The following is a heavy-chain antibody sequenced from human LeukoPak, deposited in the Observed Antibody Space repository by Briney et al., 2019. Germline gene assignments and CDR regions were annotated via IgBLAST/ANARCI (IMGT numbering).Heavy chain of an antibody. CDR3: GRSKGMWELDY. J-gene: IGHJ4*02. V-gene: IGHV3-23*01. CDR1: GFKFDSYA. Sequence: PGGSLRLSCAASGFKFDSYAMTWVRQAPGKGLEWVSAIGGSGGRTYDADSVKGRFTISRDNSKNMLYLQMNSLRAEDTAVYYCGRSKGMWELDYWGQGTLVTVSS. D-gene: IGHD1-26*01. CDR2: IGGSGGRT.